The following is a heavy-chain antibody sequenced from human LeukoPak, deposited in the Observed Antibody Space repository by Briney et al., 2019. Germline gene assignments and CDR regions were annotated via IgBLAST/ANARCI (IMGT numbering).Heavy chain of an antibody. Sequence: GGSLRLSCAASGFTFSSYGMHWVRQAPGKGLEWVSYISSSSSTIYYADSVKGRFTISRDNAKNSLYLQMNSLRAEDTAVYYCARDRLHTVTTFVGRGTRAQWGQGTLVTVSS. CDR2: ISSSSSTI. V-gene: IGHV3-48*01. CDR1: GFTFSSYG. CDR3: ARDRLHTVTTFVGRGTRAQ. J-gene: IGHJ4*02. D-gene: IGHD4-11*01.